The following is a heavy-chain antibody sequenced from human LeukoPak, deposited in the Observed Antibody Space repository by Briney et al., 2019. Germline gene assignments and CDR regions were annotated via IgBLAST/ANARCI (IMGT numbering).Heavy chain of an antibody. D-gene: IGHD4-11*01. CDR1: GFTFSRYA. J-gene: IGHJ4*02. CDR3: TTAGYSNYDY. V-gene: IGHV3-23*01. CDR2: IGDSGRST. Sequence: GGSLRLSCATSGFTFSRYAMTWVRQAPGTGLEWVSGIGDSGRSTYYADSVKGRFTISRDNSKNTLYLQMNSLKTEDTAVYYCTTAGYSNYDYWGQGTLVTVSS.